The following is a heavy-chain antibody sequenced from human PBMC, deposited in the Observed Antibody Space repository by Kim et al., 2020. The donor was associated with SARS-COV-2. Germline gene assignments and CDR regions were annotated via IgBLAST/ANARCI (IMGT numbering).Heavy chain of an antibody. D-gene: IGHD6-19*01. Sequence: YNPSLRSRVTMSMDTSKSQFSRKLSSVTAADTAMYYCARAGGGGWGYFDYWGQGTLFTVSA. CDR3: ARAGGGGWGYFDY. J-gene: IGHJ4*02. V-gene: IGHV4-4*07.